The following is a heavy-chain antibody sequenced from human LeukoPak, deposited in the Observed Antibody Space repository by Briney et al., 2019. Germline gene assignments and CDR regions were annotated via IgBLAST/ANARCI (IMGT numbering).Heavy chain of an antibody. J-gene: IGHJ6*02. D-gene: IGHD3-22*01. V-gene: IGHV1-18*01. CDR1: GYTFTSYG. CDR2: ISAYNGNT. Sequence: GASVKVSCKASGYTFTSYGISWVRQAPGQGLEWMGWISAYNGNTNYAQKLQGRVTMTADTSTSTAYMELRSLRSDDTAVYYCARDYYYDSSGYYYEVPTPDYYGMDVWGQGTTVTVSS. CDR3: ARDYYYDSSGYYYEVPTPDYYGMDV.